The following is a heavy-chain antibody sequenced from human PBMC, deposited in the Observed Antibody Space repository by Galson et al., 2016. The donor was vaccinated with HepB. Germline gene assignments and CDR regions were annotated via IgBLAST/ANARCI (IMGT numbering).Heavy chain of an antibody. D-gene: IGHD3-16*01. V-gene: IGHV4-30-2*01. CDR3: ARDWGPSKPGMDV. Sequence: TLSLTCAVSGGFINSGGASWGWIRQTPGQGLEWIGCIYYTGGTYYNPSLKSRVTISVDRPKNQFSLNLKSVTAADTAVYYCARDWGPSKPGMDVWGQGTTVTVSS. CDR1: GGFINSGGAS. J-gene: IGHJ6*02. CDR2: IYYTGGT.